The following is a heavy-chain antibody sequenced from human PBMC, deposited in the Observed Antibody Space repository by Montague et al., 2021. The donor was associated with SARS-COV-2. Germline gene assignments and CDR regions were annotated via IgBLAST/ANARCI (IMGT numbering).Heavy chain of an antibody. V-gene: IGHV4-39*01. CDR3: ARHAGKRITIFGVVKGQYYFDY. D-gene: IGHD3-3*01. CDR1: GGSISSSSYY. J-gene: IGHJ4*02. CDR2: IYYSGST. Sequence: SETLSLTCTVSGGSISSSSYYWGWIRQPPGKGLEWIGSIYYSGSTYYNPSLKSRVTISVDTSKNQFSLKLSSVTAADTAVYYCARHAGKRITIFGVVKGQYYFDYWGPGTLVTVSA.